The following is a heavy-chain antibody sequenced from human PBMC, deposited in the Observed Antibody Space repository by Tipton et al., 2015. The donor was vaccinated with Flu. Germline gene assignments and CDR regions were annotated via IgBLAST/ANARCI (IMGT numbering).Heavy chain of an antibody. J-gene: IGHJ4*02. CDR3: ARDRGDYGDYLY. D-gene: IGHD4-17*01. CDR1: GFTFSSYA. Sequence: FLRLSCAASGFTFSSYAMHWVRQAPGKGLEWVAVTSYDGSKIYYTDSVKGRFTISRDNSKNALYLQMNSLRPEDTAVYYCARDRGDYGDYLYWGQGTLVTVSS. V-gene: IGHV3-30*10. CDR2: TSYDGSKI.